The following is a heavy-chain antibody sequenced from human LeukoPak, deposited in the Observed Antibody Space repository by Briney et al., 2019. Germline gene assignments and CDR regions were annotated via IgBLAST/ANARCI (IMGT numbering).Heavy chain of an antibody. Sequence: ASVKVSCKAFGYTFTSYGISWVRQAPGQGLEWMGWISAYNGNTNYAQKLQGRVTMTTDTSTSTAYMELRSLRSDDTAVYYCARARALYSSSSVDYWGQGTLVTVSS. CDR1: GYTFTSYG. D-gene: IGHD6-6*01. V-gene: IGHV1-18*01. CDR3: ARARALYSSSSVDY. CDR2: ISAYNGNT. J-gene: IGHJ4*02.